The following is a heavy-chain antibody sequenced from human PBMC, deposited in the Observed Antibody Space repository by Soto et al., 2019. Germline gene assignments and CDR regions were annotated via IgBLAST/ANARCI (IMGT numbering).Heavy chain of an antibody. J-gene: IGHJ6*03. D-gene: IGHD4-4*01. V-gene: IGHV3-11*01. CDR1: GFTFSDYY. CDR2: ISSSGSTI. Sequence: GGSLRLSCAASGFTFSDYYMSWIRQAPGKGLEWVSYISSSGSTIYYADSVKGRFTISRDNAKNSLYLQMNSLRAEDTAVYYCARDYSKLSGYYYYMDVWGKGTTVTVSS. CDR3: ARDYSKLSGYYYYMDV.